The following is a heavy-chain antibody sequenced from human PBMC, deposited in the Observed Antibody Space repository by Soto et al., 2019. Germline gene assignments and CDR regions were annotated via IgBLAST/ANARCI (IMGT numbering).Heavy chain of an antibody. D-gene: IGHD6-13*01. CDR1: GFTFSYYG. CDR2: ISYDGSNT. J-gene: IGHJ6*02. CDR3: AKDRSPAARPNYYYYGMDV. V-gene: IGHV3-30*18. Sequence: QVQLVESGGGVVQPGRSLRLSCAASGFTFSYYGMHWVRQAPGRGLEWVTVISYDGSNTYYADSVKGRFTISRDKSKNTVYLQMNSLSAEDTAVYYCAKDRSPAARPNYYYYGMDVWGQGTTVTISS.